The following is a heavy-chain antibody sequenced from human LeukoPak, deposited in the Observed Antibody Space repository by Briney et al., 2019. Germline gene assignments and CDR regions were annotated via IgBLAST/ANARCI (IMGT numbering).Heavy chain of an antibody. D-gene: IGHD6-6*01. Sequence: GGSLRLSCAASGFTFTSYAMSWVRQAPGKGLEWVAHIRQDGSGTYYVDSLKGRFTISRDNAKNSLYLEMNSLRVEDTAVYYCARDWSSSSGLDYWGQGTLVTVSS. CDR3: ARDWSSSSGLDY. J-gene: IGHJ4*02. V-gene: IGHV3-7*01. CDR1: GFTFTSYA. CDR2: IRQDGSGT.